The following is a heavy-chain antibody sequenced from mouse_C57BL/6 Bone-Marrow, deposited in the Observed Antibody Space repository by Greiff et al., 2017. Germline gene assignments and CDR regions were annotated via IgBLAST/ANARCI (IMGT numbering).Heavy chain of an antibody. Sequence: QVQLKQPGAELVKPGASVKVSCKASGYTFTSYWMHWVKQRPGQGLEWIGRIHPSDSDTNYNQKFKGKATLTVAKSSSTAYMQLSSLTSEDSAVYYCAIFYYGSWYFDVWGTGTTVTVSS. CDR1: GYTFTSYW. CDR2: IHPSDSDT. J-gene: IGHJ1*03. CDR3: AIFYYGSWYFDV. D-gene: IGHD1-1*01. V-gene: IGHV1-74*01.